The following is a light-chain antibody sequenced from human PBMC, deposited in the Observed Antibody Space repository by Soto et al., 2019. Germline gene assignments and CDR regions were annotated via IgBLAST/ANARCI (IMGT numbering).Light chain of an antibody. V-gene: IGKV3-15*01. CDR1: QSVSGN. J-gene: IGKJ5*01. Sequence: EMVMTQSPATLSVSPGERATLSCRASQSVSGNLVWYQQKPGQAPRLLIYGASTRATGIPARFSGSGSGTEFTLTISSLQSEDFAVYYCQQYNNWRITFGQGTRLEIK. CDR3: QQYNNWRIT. CDR2: GAS.